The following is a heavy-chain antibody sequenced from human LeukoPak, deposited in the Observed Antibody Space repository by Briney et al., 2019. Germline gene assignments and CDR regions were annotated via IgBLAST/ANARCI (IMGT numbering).Heavy chain of an antibody. CDR1: GGTFSSYA. Sequence: GASVKVSCKASGGTFSSYAISWVRQAPGQGLEWMGIINPSGGSTSYAQKFQGRVTMTRDTSTSTVYMELSSLRSEDTAVYYCARGVYGRGAFDIWGQGTMVTVSS. V-gene: IGHV1-46*01. J-gene: IGHJ3*02. CDR2: INPSGGST. CDR3: ARGVYGRGAFDI. D-gene: IGHD3-10*02.